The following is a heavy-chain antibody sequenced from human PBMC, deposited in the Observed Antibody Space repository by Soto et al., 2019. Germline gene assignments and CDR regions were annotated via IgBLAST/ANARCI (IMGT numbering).Heavy chain of an antibody. D-gene: IGHD3-3*01. V-gene: IGHV3-66*01. CDR1: GLTVETNY. Sequence: GGSLRLSCTASGLTVETNYMSWVRQAPGKGLEWVSIIQSGGGTYYADSVKGRFTISRDNSENTLYLQMDSLRVEDTALYYCAREAFYDLWSGPGWFDPWGQGTLVTVS. J-gene: IGHJ5*02. CDR3: AREAFYDLWSGPGWFDP. CDR2: IQSGGGT.